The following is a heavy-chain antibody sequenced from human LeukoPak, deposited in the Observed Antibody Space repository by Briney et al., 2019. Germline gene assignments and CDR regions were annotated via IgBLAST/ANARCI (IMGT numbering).Heavy chain of an antibody. CDR3: ARVSGAYCGGDCSNPLFDY. V-gene: IGHV1-46*01. Sequence: ASVKVSCKVSGYTLTELSMHWVRQAPGQGLEWMGIINPSGGSTSYAQKFQGRVTMTRDTSTSTVYMELSSLRSEDTAVYYCARVSGAYCGGDCSNPLFDYWGQGTLVTVSS. CDR1: GYTLTELS. J-gene: IGHJ4*02. CDR2: INPSGGST. D-gene: IGHD2-21*02.